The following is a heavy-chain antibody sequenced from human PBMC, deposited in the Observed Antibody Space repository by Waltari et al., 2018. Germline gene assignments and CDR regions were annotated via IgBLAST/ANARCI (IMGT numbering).Heavy chain of an antibody. D-gene: IGHD7-27*01. Sequence: EVQLVESGGSLVQPGGSLRLSCATSGLSFSRSWMHWVRQSPGKGLGWCARINSEVGGIGYADSVRGRFTVSRDNARNTLYLQMNSLRDEDTAVYYCAKLTPPEDYWSQGTLVTVSS. V-gene: IGHV3-74*01. CDR1: GLSFSRSW. J-gene: IGHJ4*02. CDR2: INSEVGGI. CDR3: AKLTPPEDY.